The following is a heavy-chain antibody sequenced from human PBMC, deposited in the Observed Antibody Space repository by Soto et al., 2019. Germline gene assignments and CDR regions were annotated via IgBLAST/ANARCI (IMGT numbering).Heavy chain of an antibody. V-gene: IGHV4-59*12. J-gene: IGHJ4*02. Sequence: QVQLQESGPGLVKPSETLSLTCTVSGGSISSYYWSWIRQPPGKGLEWIGYIYYSGSTNYNPSLKSRVTIAADPSKNHSSLEVSAVTAGDRAVYYCARIRTSGGYYLFDSGGQGTLVTVSS. CDR3: ARIRTSGGYYLFDS. D-gene: IGHD1-26*01. CDR1: GGSISSYY. CDR2: IYYSGST.